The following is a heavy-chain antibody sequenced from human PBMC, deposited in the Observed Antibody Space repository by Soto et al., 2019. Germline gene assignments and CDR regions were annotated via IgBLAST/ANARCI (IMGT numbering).Heavy chain of an antibody. V-gene: IGHV4-59*08. D-gene: IGHD5-12*01. CDR1: GGSISGYY. J-gene: IGHJ4*02. CDR3: ARHCPDIVAAITWGYYFDY. Sequence: SETLSLTCTVSGGSISGYYWTWIRQSPGKGLEFVGYIYSGNTNYNPSLNSRVTISVDTSKNHFSLKLSSVTAADTAVYYCARHCPDIVAAITWGYYFDYWGQGTLVTVSS. CDR2: IYSGNT.